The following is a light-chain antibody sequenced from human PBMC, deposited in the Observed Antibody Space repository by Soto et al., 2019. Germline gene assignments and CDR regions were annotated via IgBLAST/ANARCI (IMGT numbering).Light chain of an antibody. CDR1: NTDVGGYNY. V-gene: IGLV2-14*01. CDR2: EVR. J-gene: IGLJ1*01. CDR3: TSYTSSSTLV. Sequence: QSALTQPASVSGSPGQSITVSCTGTNTDVGGYNYVSWYQHRPGKAPRLMIYEVRNRLSGVSNRFSGSKSGNTASLTISGLQSEDEADYYCTSYTSSSTLVFGTGTKVTVL.